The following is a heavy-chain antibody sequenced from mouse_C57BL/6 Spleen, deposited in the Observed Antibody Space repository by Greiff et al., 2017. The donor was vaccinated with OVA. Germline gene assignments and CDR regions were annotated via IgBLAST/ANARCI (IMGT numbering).Heavy chain of an antibody. CDR1: GFNIKDYY. J-gene: IGHJ2*01. Sequence: EVKLQESGAELVRPGASVKLSCTASGFNIKDYYMHWVKQRPEQGLEWIGRIDPEDGDTEYAPKFQGKATMTADTSSNTAYLQLSSLTSEDTAVYYCTIPFTTVVATDYWGQGTTLTVSS. CDR2: IDPEDGDT. CDR3: TIPFTTVVATDY. D-gene: IGHD1-1*01. V-gene: IGHV14-1*01.